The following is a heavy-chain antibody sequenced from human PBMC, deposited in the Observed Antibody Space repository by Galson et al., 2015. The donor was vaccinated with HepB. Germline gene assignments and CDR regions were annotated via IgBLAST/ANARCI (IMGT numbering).Heavy chain of an antibody. Sequence: SLRLSCAGSGFIFRHHAMAWIRQAPGKGLEWVSGINGRGSTRSYSDAAKGRFSISRDNSKDTVFLQRDNLRAEDTAVDNWVKEGSWFGGAWFNPWARGPWSPS. CDR3: VKEGSWFGGAWFNP. CDR2: INGRGSTR. J-gene: IGHJ5*02. V-gene: IGHV3-23*01. D-gene: IGHD3-16*01. CDR1: GFIFRHHA.